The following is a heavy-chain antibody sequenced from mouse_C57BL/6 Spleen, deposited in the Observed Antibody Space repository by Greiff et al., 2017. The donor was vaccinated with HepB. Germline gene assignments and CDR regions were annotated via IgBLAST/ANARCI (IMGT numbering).Heavy chain of an antibody. CDR3: ARERGVDYGSSYVNWYFDV. V-gene: IGHV1-52*01. D-gene: IGHD1-1*01. CDR1: GYTFTSYW. J-gene: IGHJ1*03. Sequence: QVQLQQPGAELVRPGSSVKLSCKASGYTFTSYWMHWVKQRPIQGLEWIGNIDPSDSETHYNQKFKDKATLTVDKSSSTAYMQLSSLTSEDSAVYYCARERGVDYGSSYVNWYFDVWGTGTTVTVSS. CDR2: IDPSDSET.